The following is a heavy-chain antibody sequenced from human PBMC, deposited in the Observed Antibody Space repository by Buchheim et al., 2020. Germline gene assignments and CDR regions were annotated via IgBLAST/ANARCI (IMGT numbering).Heavy chain of an antibody. J-gene: IGHJ5*02. D-gene: IGHD6-6*01. CDR1: GFTFSSYG. CDR2: ISYDGSNK. Sequence: QVQLVESGGGVVQPGRSLRLSCAASGFTFSSYGMHWVRQAPGKGLEWVAVISYDGSNKYYADSVKGRFTISRDNSKNTLYLQMNSLRAEDTAVYYCACSSSSGIDPWGQGTL. V-gene: IGHV3-30*03. CDR3: ACSSSSGIDP.